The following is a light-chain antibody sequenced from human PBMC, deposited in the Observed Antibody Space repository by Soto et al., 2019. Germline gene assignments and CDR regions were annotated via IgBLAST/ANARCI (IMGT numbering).Light chain of an antibody. CDR1: QSILHYSTNKNY. Sequence: IVMTQFPDSLAVSLGERATINCKSSQSILHYSTNKNYLSWYQHKPGQPPRMLLSWASTRASGVPDRFSGSGSETDFNLTISSLQTEDVAVYYCQQYYSTPPVTFGQGTRLEIK. J-gene: IGKJ5*01. CDR3: QQYYSTPPVT. CDR2: WAS. V-gene: IGKV4-1*01.